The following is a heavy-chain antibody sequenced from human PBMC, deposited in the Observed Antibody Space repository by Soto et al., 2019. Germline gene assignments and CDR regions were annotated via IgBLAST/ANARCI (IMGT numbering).Heavy chain of an antibody. CDR2: INPIGGST. J-gene: IGHJ3*02. CDR1: GYTFTSYY. V-gene: IGHV1-46*03. D-gene: IGHD4-17*01. CDR3: ARVGGAHVDAFDI. Sequence: ASVKVSCKASGYTFTSYYMHWVRQAPGQGLEWMGIINPIGGSTSYAQKFQGRVTMTRDTSTSTVYMELSSLRSEDTAVYYCARVGGAHVDAFDIWGQGTMVTVSS.